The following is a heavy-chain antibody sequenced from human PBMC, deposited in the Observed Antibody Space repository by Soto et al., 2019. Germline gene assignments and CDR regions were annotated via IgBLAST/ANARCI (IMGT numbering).Heavy chain of an antibody. CDR3: ARDEGGSGYQLDS. CDR2: IIPMFGTA. V-gene: IGHV1-69*06. J-gene: IGHJ5*01. CDR1: GGTFGTYA. D-gene: IGHD3-22*01. Sequence: QVQLVQSGAEVKKPGSSVKVSCKASGGTFGTYATSWVRQAPGQGLEWMGMIIPMFGTANYAQKFQGRVTITADKSTSTAYMELSSLRSEDTAVYYCARDEGGSGYQLDSWGQGTLVTVSS.